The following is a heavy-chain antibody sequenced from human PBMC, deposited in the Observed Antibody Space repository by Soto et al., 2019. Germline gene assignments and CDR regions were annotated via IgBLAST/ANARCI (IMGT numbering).Heavy chain of an antibody. D-gene: IGHD2-2*02. CDR2: IWYDGSNK. CDR3: AKGSADIVVVPAAIYYYMDV. CDR1: GFTFSSYG. J-gene: IGHJ6*03. Sequence: GGSLRLSCAASGFTFSSYGMHWVRQAPGKGLEWVAVIWYDGSNKYYADSVKGRFTISRDNSKNTLYLQMNSLRAEDTAVYYCAKGSADIVVVPAAIYYYMDVWGKGTTVTVSS. V-gene: IGHV3-33*06.